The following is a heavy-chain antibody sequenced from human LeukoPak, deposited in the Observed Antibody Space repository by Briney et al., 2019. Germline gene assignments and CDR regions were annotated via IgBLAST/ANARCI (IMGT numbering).Heavy chain of an antibody. V-gene: IGHV3-23*01. J-gene: IGHJ4*02. CDR3: ATYRQVLLPFES. CDR2: IFPSGGEI. CDR1: GFTSSTFA. Sequence: QLGGSLRLSCAASGFTSSTFAMIWVRQPPGKGLEWVSSIFPSGGEIHYADSVRGRFTISRDNSKSTLSLQMNSLRAEDTAIYYCATYRQVLLPFESWGQGTLVTVSS. D-gene: IGHD2-8*02.